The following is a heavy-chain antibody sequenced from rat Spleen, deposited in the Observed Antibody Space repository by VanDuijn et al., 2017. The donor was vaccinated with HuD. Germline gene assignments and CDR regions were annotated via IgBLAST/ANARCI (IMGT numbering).Heavy chain of an antibody. D-gene: IGHD1-4*01. CDR2: ISNTGGGST. CDR3: ATHGAGYNLFDY. V-gene: IGHV5-31*01. CDR1: GFTFNNYW. Sequence: EVQLAESGGGLVQPGRSLKLSCVASGFTFNNYWMTWVRQAPGMGLEWIASISNTGGGSTYYRDSVKGRFTISRDNAKNTQYLQMDSLRSEDTATYYCATHGAGYNLFDYWGQGVMVTVSS. J-gene: IGHJ2*01.